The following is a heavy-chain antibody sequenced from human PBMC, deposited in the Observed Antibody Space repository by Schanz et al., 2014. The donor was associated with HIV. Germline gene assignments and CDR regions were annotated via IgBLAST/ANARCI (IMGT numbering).Heavy chain of an antibody. Sequence: QVQLVQSGAEVKKPGASVRVSCKTSGYIFTSNGISWVRQAPGQGLEWMGWISPSNGNTNYAQKFQGRVTMTTDTSTSTAYMDLRSLRSDDTAVYYCARGLGDSSSSEPFDIWGQGTKVTVSS. CDR1: GYIFTSNG. J-gene: IGHJ3*02. CDR3: ARGLGDSSSSEPFDI. V-gene: IGHV1-18*01. D-gene: IGHD6-6*01. CDR2: ISPSNGNT.